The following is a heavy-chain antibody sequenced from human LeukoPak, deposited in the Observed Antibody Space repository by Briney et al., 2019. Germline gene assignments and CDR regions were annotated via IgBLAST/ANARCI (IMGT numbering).Heavy chain of an antibody. CDR2: IYSGGNT. Sequence: SGGSLRLSCAASGFPVSSNYLAWVRQAPGKGLEWVSIIYSGGNTYYADSVKARFTISRDNSKNTLYLQMNSLRAEDTSVYHCAKGLSSGYSGSDYWGQGTLVTVSS. CDR3: AKGLSSGYSGSDY. J-gene: IGHJ4*02. V-gene: IGHV3-53*05. CDR1: GFPVSSNY. D-gene: IGHD3-22*01.